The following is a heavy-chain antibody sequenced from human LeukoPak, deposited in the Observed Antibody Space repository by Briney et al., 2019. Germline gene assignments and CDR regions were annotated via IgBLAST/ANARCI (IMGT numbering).Heavy chain of an antibody. CDR1: GFTFRDYN. D-gene: IGHD2/OR15-2a*01. J-gene: IGHJ4*02. CDR3: ARGLDCKSTSCYLDN. CDR2: ITDSGSTI. Sequence: GGSLRLSCAASGFTFRDYNMNWVRQAPGKGLEWVSYITDSGSTIHYADSVNGRFTISRDNAKNSLYLQMNSLGAEDTAVYYCARGLDCKSTSCYLDNWGQGTLVTVSS. V-gene: IGHV3-11*04.